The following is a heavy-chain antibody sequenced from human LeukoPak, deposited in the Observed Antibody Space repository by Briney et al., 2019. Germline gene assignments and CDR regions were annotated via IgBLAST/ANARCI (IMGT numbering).Heavy chain of an antibody. D-gene: IGHD5-18*01. CDR2: IYYSGST. CDR3: ARSEYSYGADAFDI. Sequence: SETLSLTCTVSGGSISSYYWSWIRQPPGKGLEWIGYIYYSGSTNYSPSLKSRVTISVDTSKNQFSLKLSSVTAADTAVYYCARSEYSYGADAFDIWGQGAMVTVSS. V-gene: IGHV4-59*01. J-gene: IGHJ3*02. CDR1: GGSISSYY.